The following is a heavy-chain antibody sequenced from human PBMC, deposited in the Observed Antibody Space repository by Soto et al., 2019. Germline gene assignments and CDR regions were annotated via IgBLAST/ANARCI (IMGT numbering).Heavy chain of an antibody. CDR2: ISYSGTT. Sequence: PSETLSLTCTVSGGSISSYYWSWIRQPPGKGLEWIGCISYSGTTKYNPSLKSRVTISVDTSKNQFSLKLNSVTAADTAVYYCARAESVLAADEGWGQGTLVTVSS. CDR1: GGSISSYY. V-gene: IGHV4-59*01. CDR3: ARAESVLAADEG. J-gene: IGHJ4*01. D-gene: IGHD6-13*01.